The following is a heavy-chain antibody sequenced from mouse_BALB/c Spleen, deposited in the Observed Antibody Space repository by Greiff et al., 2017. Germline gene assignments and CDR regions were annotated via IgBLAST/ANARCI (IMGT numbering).Heavy chain of an antibody. CDR1: GFTFSDYG. V-gene: IGHV5-15*02. CDR3: ARNYGSSPYWYFDV. J-gene: IGHJ1*01. Sequence: EVQRVESGGGLVQPGGSRKLSCAASGFTFSDYGMAWVRQAPGKGPEWVAFISNLAYSIYYADTVTGRFTISRENAKNTLYLEMSSLRSEDTAMYYCARNYGSSPYWYFDVWGAGTTVTVSS. CDR2: ISNLAYSI. D-gene: IGHD1-1*01.